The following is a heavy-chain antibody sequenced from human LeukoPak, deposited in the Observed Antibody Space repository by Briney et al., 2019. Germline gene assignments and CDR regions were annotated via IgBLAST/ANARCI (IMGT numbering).Heavy chain of an antibody. D-gene: IGHD3-3*01. CDR3: ARHLRGTYDFWSGYPRSAWFDP. CDR2: INHSGST. J-gene: IGHJ5*02. CDR1: DGSFSGYY. V-gene: IGHV4-34*01. Sequence: SETLSLTCAVYDGSFSGYYWSWIRQPPGKGLEWIGEINHSGSTNYNPSLKSRVTISVDTSKNQFSLKLSSVTAADTAVYYCARHLRGTYDFWSGYPRSAWFDPWGQGTLVTVSS.